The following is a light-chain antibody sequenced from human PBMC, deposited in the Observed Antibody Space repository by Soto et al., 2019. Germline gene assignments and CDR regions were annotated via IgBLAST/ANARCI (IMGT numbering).Light chain of an antibody. Sequence: DIQMTQSPSTLSASVGDRVTIGCRASQSISSWLAWYQQKPGKAPKLLIYKASSLESGVPSRFSGSGSGTDFTLTISSLAPEDFAIYYCHQRQSWPRTFGQGTKVDI. J-gene: IGKJ1*01. CDR1: QSISSW. CDR3: HQRQSWPRT. CDR2: KAS. V-gene: IGKV1-5*03.